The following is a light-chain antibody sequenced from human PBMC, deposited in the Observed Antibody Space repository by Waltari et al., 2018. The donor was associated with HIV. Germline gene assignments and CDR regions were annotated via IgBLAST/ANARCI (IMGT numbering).Light chain of an antibody. CDR3: QQSFTAHT. CDR1: HNIHTY. CDR2: SAT. V-gene: IGKV1-39*01. Sequence: DIQMTQFPSSLSASLGDRVTVTCRASHNIHTYLNWYQQTPGKAPKVLIHSATRLRSGVPNRFSGSGSGTNFTLTINSLQSEDFATYYCQQSFTAHTFGQGTRLEL. J-gene: IGKJ2*01.